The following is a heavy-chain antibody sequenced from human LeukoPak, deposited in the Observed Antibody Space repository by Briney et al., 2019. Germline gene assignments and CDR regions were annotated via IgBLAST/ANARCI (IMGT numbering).Heavy chain of an antibody. CDR1: GGSFSGYY. CDR2: INHSGST. D-gene: IGHD5-12*01. Sequence: SETLSLTCAVYGGSFSGYYWSRIRQPPGKGLEWIGEINHSGSTNYNPSLKSRVPISVDTSKNQFSLKLSSVTAADTAVYYCAREGGHDFRFRYFDYWGQGTLVTVSS. J-gene: IGHJ4*02. CDR3: AREGGHDFRFRYFDY. V-gene: IGHV4-34*01.